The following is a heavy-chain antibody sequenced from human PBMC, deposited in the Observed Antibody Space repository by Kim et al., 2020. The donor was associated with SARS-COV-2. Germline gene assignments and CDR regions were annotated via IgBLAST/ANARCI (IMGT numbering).Heavy chain of an antibody. V-gene: IGHV1-8*01. CDR1: GYTFTSYD. Sequence: ASVKVSCKASGYTFTSYDINWVRQATGQGLEWMGWMNSNSGNTGYAQKFQGRVTMTRNTSISTAYMELSSLRSEDTAVYYCARGQFLYYYGSGSPAPPDPWGQGTLVTVSS. CDR3: ARGQFLYYYGSGSPAPPDP. CDR2: MNSNSGNT. D-gene: IGHD3-10*01. J-gene: IGHJ5*02.